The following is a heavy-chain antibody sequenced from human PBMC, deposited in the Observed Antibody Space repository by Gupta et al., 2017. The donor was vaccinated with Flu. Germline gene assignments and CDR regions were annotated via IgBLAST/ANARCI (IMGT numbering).Heavy chain of an antibody. J-gene: IGHJ4*02. Sequence: EVQLLESGGGLVQPGGSLRLSCAASGFTFSSYAMSWVRQAPGKGLEWVSAISGSGGSTYYADSVKGRFTISRDNSKNTLYLQMNSQRAEDTAVYYCANYSGSYGNYFDYWGQGTLVTVSS. D-gene: IGHD1-26*01. CDR1: GFTFSSYA. CDR3: ANYSGSYGNYFDY. CDR2: ISGSGGST. V-gene: IGHV3-23*01.